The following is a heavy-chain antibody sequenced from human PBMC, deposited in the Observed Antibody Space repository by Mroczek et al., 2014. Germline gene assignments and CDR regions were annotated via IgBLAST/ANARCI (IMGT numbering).Heavy chain of an antibody. D-gene: IGHD4-17*01. Sequence: QVQLQESGPGLVKPSQALSLTCTVSGGSISSGDYYWSWIRQPPGKGLEWIGYIYYSGSTYYNPSLKSRVTISVDTSKNQFSLKLSSVTAADTAVYYCARERGPAVDYGDSTPYWYFDLVGPWPPWS. CDR2: IYYSGST. CDR1: GGSISSGDYY. J-gene: IGHJ2*01. CDR3: ARERGPAVDYGDSTPYWYFDL. V-gene: IGHV4-30-4*01.